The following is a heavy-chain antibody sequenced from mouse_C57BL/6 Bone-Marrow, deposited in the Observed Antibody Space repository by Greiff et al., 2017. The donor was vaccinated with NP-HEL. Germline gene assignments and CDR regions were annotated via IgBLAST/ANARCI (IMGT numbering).Heavy chain of an antibody. CDR1: GYTFTGYW. V-gene: IGHV1-9*01. CDR2: ILPGSGST. D-gene: IGHD2-5*01. Sequence: QVQLKQSGAELMKPGASVKLSCKATGYTFTGYWIEWVKQRPGHGLEWIGEILPGSGSTNYTEKFKGKATFTADTSSNTAYMQLSSLTTEDSAIYYGARLGSNYAWFAYWGQGTLVTVSA. J-gene: IGHJ3*01. CDR3: ARLGSNYAWFAY.